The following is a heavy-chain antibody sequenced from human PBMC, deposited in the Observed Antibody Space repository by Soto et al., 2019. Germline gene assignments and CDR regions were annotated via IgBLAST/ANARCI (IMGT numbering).Heavy chain of an antibody. J-gene: IGHJ6*03. CDR3: AREAPGDYVYYYMDV. Sequence: SETLSLTCTVSGGSVSSGSYYWSWIRQPPGKGLEWIGYFYYTGITNYNPSLKSRISMSVDTSKNQFSLKLSSVTAADTAVYYCAREAPGDYVYYYMDVWGKGTKVTVSS. D-gene: IGHD4-17*01. CDR2: FYYTGIT. V-gene: IGHV4-61*01. CDR1: GGSVSSGSYY.